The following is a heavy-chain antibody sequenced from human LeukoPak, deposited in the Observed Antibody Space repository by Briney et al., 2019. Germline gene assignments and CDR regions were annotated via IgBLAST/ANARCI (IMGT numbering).Heavy chain of an antibody. D-gene: IGHD3-22*01. J-gene: IGHJ4*02. V-gene: IGHV1-2*02. CDR3: ARGDYYDSSGYYYVDLDY. CDR2: INPNSGGT. CDR1: GYTFTGYY. Sequence: ASVKVSCKASGYTFTGYYMHWVRQAPGQGLEWMGWINPNSGGTNYAQKFQGRVTMTRDTSISTAYMELSRLRSDDTAVYYCARGDYYDSSGYYYVDLDYWGQGTLVTVSS.